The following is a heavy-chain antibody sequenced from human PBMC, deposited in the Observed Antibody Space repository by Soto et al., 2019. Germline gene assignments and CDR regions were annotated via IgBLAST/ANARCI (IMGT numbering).Heavy chain of an antibody. CDR1: GGSISSGGYS. V-gene: IGHV4-30-2*01. D-gene: IGHD2-15*01. CDR3: AAGGGHPQYY. J-gene: IGHJ4*02. CDR2: IYHSGST. Sequence: SETLSLTCAVSGGSISSGGYSWSWIRQPPGKGLEWIGYIYHSGSTYYNPSLKSRVTISVDRSKNQFSLKLSSVTAADTAVYSCAAGGGHPQYYWGQGTLVTVSS.